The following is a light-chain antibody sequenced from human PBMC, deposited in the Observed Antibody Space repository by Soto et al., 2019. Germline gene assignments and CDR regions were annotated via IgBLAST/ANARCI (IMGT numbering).Light chain of an antibody. Sequence: QSALTQPASVSGSPEQSITISCTGTSSDVGGYKYVSWYQLHPGKAPKLMIYEVSNRPSGISNRFSASKSGNTASLTISGLQAEDEADYYCFSYTSSTAYVFGTGTQLTVL. CDR1: SSDVGGYKY. J-gene: IGLJ1*01. CDR3: FSYTSSTAYV. CDR2: EVS. V-gene: IGLV2-14*01.